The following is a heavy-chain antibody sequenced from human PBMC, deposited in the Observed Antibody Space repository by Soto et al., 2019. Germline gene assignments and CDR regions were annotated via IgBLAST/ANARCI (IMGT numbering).Heavy chain of an antibody. J-gene: IGHJ5*02. V-gene: IGHV1-69*02. Sequence: SVKVSCKASGGTFSSYTISWVRQAPGQGLEWMGRIIPILGIANYAQKFQGRVTITADKSTSTAYMELSSLRSEDTAVYYCARSQQLDNWFDPWGQGTLVTASS. CDR3: ARSQQLDNWFDP. D-gene: IGHD6-13*01. CDR2: IIPILGIA. CDR1: GGTFSSYT.